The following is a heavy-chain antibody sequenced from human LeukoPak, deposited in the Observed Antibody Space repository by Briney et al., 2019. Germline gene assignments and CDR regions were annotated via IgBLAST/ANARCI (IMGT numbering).Heavy chain of an antibody. Sequence: SETLSLTCTVSGGSISSYYWSWIRQPAGKGLEWIGRIYTSGSTNYNPSLKSRVTMSVDTSKNQFSLKLSSVTAADTAVHYCARRDRIKYYYYMDVWGKGTTVTISS. CDR2: IYTSGST. V-gene: IGHV4-4*07. CDR1: GGSISSYY. CDR3: ARRDRIKYYYYMDV. J-gene: IGHJ6*03.